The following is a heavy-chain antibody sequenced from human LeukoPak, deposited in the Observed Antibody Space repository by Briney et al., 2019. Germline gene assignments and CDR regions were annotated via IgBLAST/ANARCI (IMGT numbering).Heavy chain of an antibody. CDR3: ARDLRYSYGPY. D-gene: IGHD5-18*01. CDR2: ISSSCSTI. CDR1: GFTFDDYA. V-gene: IGHV3-11*04. Sequence: GGSLRLSCAASGFTFDDYAMHWIRQAPGKGLEWVSYISSSCSTIYYADSVKGRFTISRDNAKNSLYLQMNSLRAEDTAVYYCARDLRYSYGPYWGQGTLVTVSS. J-gene: IGHJ4*02.